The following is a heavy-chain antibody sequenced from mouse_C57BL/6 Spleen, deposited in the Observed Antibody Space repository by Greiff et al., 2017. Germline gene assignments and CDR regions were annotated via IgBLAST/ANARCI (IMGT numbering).Heavy chain of an antibody. Sequence: EVKVVESGGGLVKPGGSLKLSYAASGFTFSSYAMSWVRQTPEKRLEWVATISDGGSYTYYPDNVKGRFTISRDNAKNNLYLQMSHLKSEDTAMYYCARDYGSSYVYWYFDVWGTGTTVTVSS. V-gene: IGHV5-4*01. CDR3: ARDYGSSYVYWYFDV. CDR1: GFTFSSYA. CDR2: ISDGGSYT. D-gene: IGHD1-1*01. J-gene: IGHJ1*03.